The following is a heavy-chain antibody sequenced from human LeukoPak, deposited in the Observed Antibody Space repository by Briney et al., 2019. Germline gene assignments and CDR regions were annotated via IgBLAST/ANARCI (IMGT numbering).Heavy chain of an antibody. Sequence: SVKVSCKASGGTFSSYAISWVRQAPGQGLEWMGGIIPIFGTANYAQKFQGRVTITADESTSTAYMELSSLRSEDTAVYYCARRHWDDILTGYYIFDYWGQGTLVTVSP. CDR2: IIPIFGTA. CDR3: ARRHWDDILTGYYIFDY. CDR1: GGTFSSYA. J-gene: IGHJ4*02. V-gene: IGHV1-69*13. D-gene: IGHD3-9*01.